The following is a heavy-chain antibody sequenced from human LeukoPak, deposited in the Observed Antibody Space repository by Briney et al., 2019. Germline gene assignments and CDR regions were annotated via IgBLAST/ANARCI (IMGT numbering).Heavy chain of an antibody. J-gene: IGHJ5*02. V-gene: IGHV1-18*04. CDR1: GYTFTSYG. D-gene: IGHD2-15*01. CDR2: ISAYNGNT. Sequence: ASVKVSCKASGYTFTSYGISWVRQAPGQGPEWMGWISAYNGNTNYAQKLQGRVTMTTDTSTSTAYMELRSLRSDDTAVYYCAREGCSGGSCYPSPPFDPWGQGTLVTVSS. CDR3: AREGCSGGSCYPSPPFDP.